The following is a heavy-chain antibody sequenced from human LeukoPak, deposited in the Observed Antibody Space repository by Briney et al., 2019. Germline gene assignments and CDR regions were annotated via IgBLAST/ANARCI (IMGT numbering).Heavy chain of an antibody. CDR1: GFTFSSYA. CDR3: AREGPYYDYVWGSYRYPTFDY. J-gene: IGHJ4*02. CDR2: ISGSGGST. V-gene: IGHV3-23*01. D-gene: IGHD3-16*02. Sequence: PGGSLRLSCAASGFTFSSYAMSWVRQAPGKGLEWVSAISGSGGSTYYADSVKGRFTISRDNAKNSLYLQMNSLRAEDTAVYYCAREGPYYDYVWGSYRYPTFDYWGQGTLVTVPS.